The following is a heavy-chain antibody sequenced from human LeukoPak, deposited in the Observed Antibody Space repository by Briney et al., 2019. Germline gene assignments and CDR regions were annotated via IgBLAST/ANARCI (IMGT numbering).Heavy chain of an antibody. D-gene: IGHD6-6*01. J-gene: IGHJ4*02. CDR3: ARGLSGYASSLGY. CDR2: ISWNSGSI. CDR1: GFTFDDYA. V-gene: IGHV3-9*01. Sequence: GGSLRLSCAASGFTFDDYAMHWARQAPGKGLEWVSGISWNSGSIGYADSVKGRFTISRDNAKNSLYLQMNSLRAEDTAVYYCARGLSGYASSLGYWGQGTLVTVSA.